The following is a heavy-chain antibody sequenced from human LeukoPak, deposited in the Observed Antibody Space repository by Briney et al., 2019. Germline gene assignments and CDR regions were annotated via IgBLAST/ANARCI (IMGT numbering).Heavy chain of an antibody. CDR3: VRGSGGAGYNYWGDY. J-gene: IGHJ4*02. CDR2: IWFDGGEI. Sequence: GGSLRLSCAASGFTFSHYGMHWVRQAPGKGLEWVAFIWFDGGEIHYLDSVKGRFTISRDNSKNTLYLQMNSLRADDTAVYYCVRGSGGAGYNYWGDYWGQGTLVTVTP. D-gene: IGHD5-24*01. V-gene: IGHV3-33*01. CDR1: GFTFSHYG.